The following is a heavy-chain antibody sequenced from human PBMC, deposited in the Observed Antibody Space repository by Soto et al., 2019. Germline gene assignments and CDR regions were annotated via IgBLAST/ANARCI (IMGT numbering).Heavy chain of an antibody. CDR1: GGTLSSFINYP. V-gene: IGHV1-69*06. CDR3: ARRDTSGFLRYFDN. CDR2: IVPNVGTV. D-gene: IGHD3-3*01. J-gene: IGHJ4*02. Sequence: SVKVSCKASGGTLSSFINYPINWVRQAPGQGLEWMGGIVPNVGTVNYAQKFQGRVAITADKSTGTAYMELSSLRSEDTALYYCARRDTSGFLRYFDNWGQGTLVTVSS.